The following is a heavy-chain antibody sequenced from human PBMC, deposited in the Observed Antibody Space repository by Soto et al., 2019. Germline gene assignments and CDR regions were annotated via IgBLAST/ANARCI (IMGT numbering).Heavy chain of an antibody. CDR3: ATNRWLRSWFAP. D-gene: IGHD3-16*01. J-gene: IGHJ5*02. CDR2: FDPEDGET. Sequence: ASVKVSCKVSGYTLVELSMHWVRQAPGKGLEWMGGFDPEDGETIYAQKFQGRVTMTEDTSTDTAYMELSSLRSEDTAVYYCATNRWLRSWFAPWVQGTLVTVSS. V-gene: IGHV1-24*01. CDR1: GYTLVELS.